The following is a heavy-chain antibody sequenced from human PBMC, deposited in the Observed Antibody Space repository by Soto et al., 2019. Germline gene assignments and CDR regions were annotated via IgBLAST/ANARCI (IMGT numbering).Heavy chain of an antibody. CDR2: IHHSGST. D-gene: IGHD3-10*01. V-gene: IGHV4-4*02. CDR3: ARYDYGSGDDYNIAY. J-gene: IGHJ4*02. CDR1: GDSISSMNW. Sequence: QVQLQESGPGLVKPSGTLSLTCAVSGDSISSMNWWSWVRQPPGKGLEWIGEIHHSGSTNYNPSLMSRVTISVDKSKNQFSLKLTSVTAADTAVYYCARYDYGSGDDYNIAYWGQGTLVTVSS.